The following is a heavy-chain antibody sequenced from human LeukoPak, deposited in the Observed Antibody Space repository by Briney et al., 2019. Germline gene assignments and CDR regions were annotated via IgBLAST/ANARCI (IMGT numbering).Heavy chain of an antibody. CDR1: VYTFTGYY. CDR2: INPNSGGT. J-gene: IGHJ4*02. Sequence: ASVKVSCKASVYTFTGYYMHWVRQAPGQGLERMGWINPNSGGTNYAQKFQGRVTMTRDTSISTAYMELSRLRSDDTAVYYCAREGPLYGASMGVWGQGTLVTVSS. CDR3: AREGPLYGASMGV. V-gene: IGHV1-2*02. D-gene: IGHD4/OR15-4a*01.